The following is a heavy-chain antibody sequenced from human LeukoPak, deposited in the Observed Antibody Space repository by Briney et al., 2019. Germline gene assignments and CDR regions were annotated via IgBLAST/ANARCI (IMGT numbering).Heavy chain of an antibody. CDR1: GYSISSGYY. CDR3: ARNSFGDSDAFDI. Sequence: SETLSLTCAVSGYSISSGYYWGWIRQPPGEGLEWIGSIYHSGSTYYNPSLKTPVTISVDTSKNQFSLKLSSVTAADTAVYYCARNSFGDSDAFDIWGQGTMVTVSS. D-gene: IGHD4-17*01. J-gene: IGHJ3*02. V-gene: IGHV4-38-2*01. CDR2: IYHSGST.